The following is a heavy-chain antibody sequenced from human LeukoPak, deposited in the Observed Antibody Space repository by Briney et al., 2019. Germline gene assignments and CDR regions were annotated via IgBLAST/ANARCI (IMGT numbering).Heavy chain of an antibody. CDR3: ATVSGYSSSCFDY. J-gene: IGHJ4*02. D-gene: IGHD6-13*01. CDR2: ISGSGGST. Sequence: GGSLRLSCAASGFTFSSYAMSWVRQAPGKGLEWVSAISGSGGSTYYADSVKGRFTISRDNPKNTLYLQMNSLRAEDTAVYYCATVSGYSSSCFDYWGQGTLVTVSS. V-gene: IGHV3-23*01. CDR1: GFTFSSYA.